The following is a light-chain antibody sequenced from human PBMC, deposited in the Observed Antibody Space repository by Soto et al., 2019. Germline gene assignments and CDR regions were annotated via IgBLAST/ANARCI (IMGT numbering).Light chain of an antibody. Sequence: DIPMTQSPSSLSASVGDRVTITCRASQSISDYLNWYQQKPGKAPRLLIYATSTLQSGVPSRFSGSGSGTDFTLTISSLQPEDFATYYCQQGYKIPPFTFGPGTKVDLK. CDR3: QQGYKIPPFT. J-gene: IGKJ3*01. CDR2: ATS. CDR1: QSISDY. V-gene: IGKV1-39*01.